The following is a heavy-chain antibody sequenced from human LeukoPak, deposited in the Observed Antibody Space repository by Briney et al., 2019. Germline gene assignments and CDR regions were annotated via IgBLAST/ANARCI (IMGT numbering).Heavy chain of an antibody. CDR1: GFTFSDYY. CDR2: IKQDGSEK. D-gene: IGHD3-10*01. V-gene: IGHV3-7*01. CDR3: ARDSYGSGSYPY. Sequence: GGSLRLSCAASGFTFSDYYMSWVRQAPGKGLEWVANIKQDGSEKYYVDSVKGRFTISRDNAKNSLYLQMNSLRAEDTAVYYCARDSYGSGSYPYWGQGTLVTVSS. J-gene: IGHJ4*02.